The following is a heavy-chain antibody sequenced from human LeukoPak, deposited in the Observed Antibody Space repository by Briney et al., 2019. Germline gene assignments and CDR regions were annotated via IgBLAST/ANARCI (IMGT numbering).Heavy chain of an antibody. J-gene: IGHJ5*02. V-gene: IGHV3-30-3*01. CDR1: GFTFSGYA. D-gene: IGHD4-17*01. Sequence: GGSLRLSCAASGFTFSGYAMHWVRQAPGKGLEWVAVISYDGSNKYYADSVKGRFTISRDNSKNTLYLQMNSLRAEDTAVYYCARDDFSDSYGDYGKPAWGQGTLVTVSS. CDR3: ARDDFSDSYGDYGKPA. CDR2: ISYDGSNK.